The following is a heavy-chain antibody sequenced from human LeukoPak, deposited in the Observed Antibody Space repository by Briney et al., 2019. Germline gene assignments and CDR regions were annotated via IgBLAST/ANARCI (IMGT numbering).Heavy chain of an antibody. D-gene: IGHD6-13*01. Sequence: SETLSLTCTVSGGSIGSYYWSWIRQAPGKGLEWIGYIYYSGSTNYNPSLKSRVTISVDTSKNQFSLKLSSVTAADTAVYYCARERIAAAGRGSFDYWGQGTLVTVSS. J-gene: IGHJ4*02. V-gene: IGHV4-59*12. CDR2: IYYSGST. CDR3: ARERIAAAGRGSFDY. CDR1: GGSIGSYY.